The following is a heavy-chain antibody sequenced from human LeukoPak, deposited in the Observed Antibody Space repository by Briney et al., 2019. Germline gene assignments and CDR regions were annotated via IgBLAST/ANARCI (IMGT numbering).Heavy chain of an antibody. Sequence: ASVKVSCKASGYTFTSYYMHWVRQAPGQGLEWMGWINPNSGGTNYAQKFQGRVTMTRDTSISKAYMELSRLRSDDTAVYYCARGGDYYDSSGYYYASHRAFDYWGQGTLVTVSS. CDR3: ARGGDYYDSSGYYYASHRAFDY. V-gene: IGHV1-2*02. CDR2: INPNSGGT. J-gene: IGHJ4*02. CDR1: GYTFTSYY. D-gene: IGHD3-22*01.